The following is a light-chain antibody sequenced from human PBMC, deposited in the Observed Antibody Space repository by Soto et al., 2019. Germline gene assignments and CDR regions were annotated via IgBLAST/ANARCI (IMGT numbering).Light chain of an antibody. CDR2: DVS. CDR3: SSYTPTTPRQIF. J-gene: IGLJ1*01. V-gene: IGLV2-14*03. Sequence: QSALTQPASVSGSPGQSITISCTGTSSDVGGYNYVSWYQHHPGKAPKLMIYDVSNRPSGVSNRFSGSKSGNTASLTISGLKPEDGADYYCSSYTPTTPRQIFLETGTKVT. CDR1: SSDVGGYNY.